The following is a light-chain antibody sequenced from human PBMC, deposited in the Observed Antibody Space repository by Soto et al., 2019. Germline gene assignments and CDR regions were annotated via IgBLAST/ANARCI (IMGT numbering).Light chain of an antibody. CDR1: SGHSNYV. CDR3: QTWDTGIRV. CDR2: LNSDGSQ. V-gene: IGLV4-69*01. J-gene: IGLJ2*01. Sequence: QSVLTQSPSASASLGASVKLTCTLSSGHSNYVIAWHQQQPEKGPRYLMKLNSDGSQSKGDGIPDRFSGSSSGAERYLTISSLHSEDDADYSCQTWDTGIRVFGGGTKVTVL.